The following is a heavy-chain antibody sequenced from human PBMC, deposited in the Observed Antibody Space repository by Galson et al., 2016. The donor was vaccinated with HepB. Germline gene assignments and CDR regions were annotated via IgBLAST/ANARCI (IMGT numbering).Heavy chain of an antibody. D-gene: IGHD2-2*02. CDR3: TTNRCSSNTCYIGYYYGMDV. V-gene: IGHV5-51*01. CDR2: IYPGDSDT. CDR1: GYSFTSHW. J-gene: IGHJ6*02. Sequence: GYSFTSHWIGWVRQMPGKGLEWMGIIYPGDSDTRYSPSFQGQVTISADKSITTAFLQWTSLKASDTAVYYCTTNRCSSNTCYIGYYYGMDVWGQGTTVTVSS.